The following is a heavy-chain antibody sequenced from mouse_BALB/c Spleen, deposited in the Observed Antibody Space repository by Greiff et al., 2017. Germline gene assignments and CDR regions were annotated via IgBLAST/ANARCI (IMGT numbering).Heavy chain of an antibody. CDR2: ISTYYGNT. Sequence: VQLQQSGPELVRPGVSVKISCKGSSYTFTDYAMHWVKQSHAKSLEWIGVISTYYGNTNYNQKFKGKATMTVDKSSSTAYMELARLTSEDSAVYYCARSYYRYDGAMDYWGQGTSVTVSS. CDR1: SYTFTDYA. J-gene: IGHJ4*01. D-gene: IGHD2-14*01. V-gene: IGHV1-67*01. CDR3: ARSYYRYDGAMDY.